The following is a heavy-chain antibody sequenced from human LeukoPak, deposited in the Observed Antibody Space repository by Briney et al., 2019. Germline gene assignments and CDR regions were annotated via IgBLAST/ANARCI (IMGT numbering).Heavy chain of an antibody. CDR3: ARLHYDVLTGPFDY. V-gene: IGHV3-66*04. CDR1: GITVSTDY. CDR2: IYSGGAT. Sequence: GGSLRLSCAASGITVSTDYMSWVRQAPGKGLEWVSIIYSGGATYYADSVKGRFTISRENSKNTLWLQMNSLRAEDTAVYYCARLHYDVLTGPFDYWGQGTLVTVSS. D-gene: IGHD3-9*01. J-gene: IGHJ4*02.